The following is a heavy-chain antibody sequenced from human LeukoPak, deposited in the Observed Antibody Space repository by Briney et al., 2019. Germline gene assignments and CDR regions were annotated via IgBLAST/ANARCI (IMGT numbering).Heavy chain of an antibody. CDR1: GFTFSSYE. J-gene: IGHJ6*04. CDR2: ISSSGSTK. V-gene: IGHV3-48*03. Sequence: GGSLRLSCAASGFTFSSYEMNWVRQAPGKGRERVSYISSSGSTKYYADSVKGRLTISRDNAKNSLYMQMNSLRAEDTAVYYCAELGVTMIGGVWGKGTTVTISS. CDR3: AELGVTMIGGV. D-gene: IGHD3-10*02.